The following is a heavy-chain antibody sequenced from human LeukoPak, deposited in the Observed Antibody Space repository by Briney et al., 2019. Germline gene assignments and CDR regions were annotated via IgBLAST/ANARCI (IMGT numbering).Heavy chain of an antibody. V-gene: IGHV1-2*06. CDR3: AGCSSTSCYDGAFDY. Sequence: ASVKVSCKASGYTFTGYYMHWVRQAPGQGLEWMGRINPNSGGTSYAQKFQGRVTMTRDTSISTAYMELSRLRSDDTAVYYCAGCSSTSCYDGAFDYWGQGTLVTVSS. CDR2: INPNSGGT. D-gene: IGHD2-2*01. J-gene: IGHJ4*02. CDR1: GYTFTGYY.